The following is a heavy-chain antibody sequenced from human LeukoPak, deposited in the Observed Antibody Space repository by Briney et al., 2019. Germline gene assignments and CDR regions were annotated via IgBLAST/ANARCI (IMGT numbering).Heavy chain of an antibody. D-gene: IGHD6-19*01. J-gene: IGHJ4*02. CDR2: ISSSGSTI. CDR1: GFTFSSYE. Sequence: GGSLRLSCAASGFTFSSYEMNWVRQAPGKGLEWVSYISSSGSTIYYADSVKGRFTISRDNAKSSLYPQMNSLRAEDTAVYYCARVASSGWYVIGYFDYWGQGTLVTVSS. V-gene: IGHV3-48*03. CDR3: ARVASSGWYVIGYFDY.